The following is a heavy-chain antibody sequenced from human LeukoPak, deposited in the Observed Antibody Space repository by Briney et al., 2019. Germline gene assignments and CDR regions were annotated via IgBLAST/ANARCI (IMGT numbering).Heavy chain of an antibody. V-gene: IGHV3-20*04. CDR2: ITWNGGKT. Sequence: PGGSQRLSCAASGFTFDEYDMIRVRHAPGKGLEWVSGITWNGGKTVYADSVKGRFTISRDNAKNSLYLQMNSLRAEDTALYYSAREPDFDYWVQGTLVTVSS. CDR3: AREPDFDY. J-gene: IGHJ4*02. CDR1: GFTFDEYD.